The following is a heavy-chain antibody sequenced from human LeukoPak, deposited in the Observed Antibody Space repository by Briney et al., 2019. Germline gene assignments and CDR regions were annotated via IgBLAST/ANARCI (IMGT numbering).Heavy chain of an antibody. D-gene: IGHD3-9*01. CDR3: AKIDWDDAFDI. J-gene: IGHJ3*02. V-gene: IGHV3-23*01. Sequence: GGSLRLSCAASGFTFSTYGMSWVRQAPGKGLEWVSGISGSGGSRFYTDSVKGRFTISRDNSKNTLYLQMNSLRAEDTAVYYCAKIDWDDAFDIWGQGTMVTVSS. CDR2: ISGSGGSR. CDR1: GFTFSTYG.